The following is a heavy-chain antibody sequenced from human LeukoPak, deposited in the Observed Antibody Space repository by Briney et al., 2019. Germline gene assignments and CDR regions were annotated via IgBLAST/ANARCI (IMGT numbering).Heavy chain of an antibody. D-gene: IGHD2-15*01. CDR3: ARPRLEYCSGGSCFDAFDI. V-gene: IGHV3-23*01. J-gene: IGHJ3*02. CDR2: ISGSGSTT. CDR1: GFTFSSYA. Sequence: GGSLRLSCAASGFTFSSYAMNWVRQAPGKGLEWVSAISGSGSTTYYADSVKGRFTISRDNSKNTLFLQMNGLTAEDTAIYSCARPRLEYCSGGSCFDAFDIWGQGTMVTVSS.